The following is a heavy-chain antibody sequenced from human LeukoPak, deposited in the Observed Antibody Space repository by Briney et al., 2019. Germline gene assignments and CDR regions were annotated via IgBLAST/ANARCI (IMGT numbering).Heavy chain of an antibody. D-gene: IGHD1-26*01. CDR1: GGSISSGGYY. J-gene: IGHJ4*02. Sequence: SETLSLTCTVSGGSISSGGYYWSWIRQHPGKGLEWIGYIYYSGSTYYNPSLKSRVTISVDTSKNQFSLKLSSVTAADTAVYYCARDRAEVDTIDYWGQGTLVTVSS. CDR2: IYYSGST. CDR3: ARDRAEVDTIDY. V-gene: IGHV4-31*03.